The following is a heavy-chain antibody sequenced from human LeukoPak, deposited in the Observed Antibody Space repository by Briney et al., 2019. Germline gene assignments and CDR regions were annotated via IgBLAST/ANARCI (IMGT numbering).Heavy chain of an antibody. V-gene: IGHV4-4*07. CDR2: IYTSGST. CDR1: GGSISSYY. CDR3: ARTSKGYCSSTSCYRQDYYYYYMDV. J-gene: IGHJ6*03. Sequence: SETLSLTCTVSGGSISSYYWSWIRQPAGKGLEWIGRIYTSGSTNYHRSLKSRVTMSVDTSKNQFSLKLSSVTAADTAVYYCARTSKGYCSSTSCYRQDYYYYYMDVWGKGTTVTVSS. D-gene: IGHD2-2*02.